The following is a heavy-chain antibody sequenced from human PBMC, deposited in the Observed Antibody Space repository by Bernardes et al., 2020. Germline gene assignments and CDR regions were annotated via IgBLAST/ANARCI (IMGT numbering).Heavy chain of an antibody. CDR3: ARGRHCSSTSCPNYYYYYGMDV. Sequence: ASVKVSCKASGYTFTSYYMHWVRQAPGQGLEWMGIINPSGGSTSYAQKFQGRVTMTRDTSTSTVYMELSSLRSEDTAVYYCARGRHCSSTSCPNYYYYYGMDVWGKGTTVTVSS. CDR2: INPSGGST. V-gene: IGHV1-46*01. D-gene: IGHD2-2*01. CDR1: GYTFTSYY. J-gene: IGHJ6*04.